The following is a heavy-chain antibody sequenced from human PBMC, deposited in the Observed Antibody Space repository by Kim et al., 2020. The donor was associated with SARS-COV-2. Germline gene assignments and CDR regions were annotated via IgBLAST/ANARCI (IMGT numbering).Heavy chain of an antibody. V-gene: IGHV3-23*01. CDR1: GISFRNYA. J-gene: IGHJ4*02. Sequence: GGSLRLSCAASGISFRNYAMNWVRQAPGKGLEWVSAINGTGGDTYYADSVKGRFTISRDNSRNTLNLQMNSLRAEDTATYYCAKAADGSSWHVFMHWGQGTPVTVSS. CDR3: AKAADGSSWHVFMH. CDR2: INGTGGDT. D-gene: IGHD6-13*01.